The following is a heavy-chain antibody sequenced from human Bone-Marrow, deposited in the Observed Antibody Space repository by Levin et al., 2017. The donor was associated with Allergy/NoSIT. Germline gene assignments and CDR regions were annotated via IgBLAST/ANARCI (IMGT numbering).Heavy chain of an antibody. D-gene: IGHD4-11*01. V-gene: IGHV3-9*01. CDR1: GFTFDDYA. CDR3: AKQDDYSTPQLYGMDV. CDR2: ISWNSGSI. J-gene: IGHJ6*02. Sequence: SLKISCAASGFTFDDYAMHWVRQAPGKGLEWVSGISWNSGSIGYADSVKGRFTISRDNAKNSLYLQMNSLRAEDTALYYCAKQDDYSTPQLYGMDVWGQGTTVTVSS.